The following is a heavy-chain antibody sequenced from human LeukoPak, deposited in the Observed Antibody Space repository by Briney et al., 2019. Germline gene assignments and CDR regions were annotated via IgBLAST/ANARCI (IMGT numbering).Heavy chain of an antibody. CDR1: GGSFSGYY. V-gene: IGHV4-34*01. J-gene: IGHJ6*02. Sequence: SETLSLTCAVYGGSFSGYYWSWIRQPPGKGLEWIGEINHSGSTNYNPSLKSRVTISVDTSKNQLSLRLSSVTAADTAVYYCAREVVVVPAAMLDGYYYGMDVWGQGTTVTVSS. D-gene: IGHD2-2*01. CDR2: INHSGST. CDR3: AREVVVVPAAMLDGYYYGMDV.